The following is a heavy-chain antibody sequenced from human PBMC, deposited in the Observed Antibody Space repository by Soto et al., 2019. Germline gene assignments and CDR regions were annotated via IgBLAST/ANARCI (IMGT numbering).Heavy chain of an antibody. CDR1: GFTVSSNY. J-gene: IGHJ6*02. Sequence: GGSLRLSCAASGFTVSSNYMSWVRQAPGKGLEWVSVIYSGGSTYYADSVKGRFTISRDNSKNTLYLQMNSLRAEDTAVYYCARGGGYDSSGYYSLYYYGMDVWGQGTTVTVSS. V-gene: IGHV3-53*01. CDR3: ARGGGYDSSGYYSLYYYGMDV. CDR2: IYSGGST. D-gene: IGHD3-22*01.